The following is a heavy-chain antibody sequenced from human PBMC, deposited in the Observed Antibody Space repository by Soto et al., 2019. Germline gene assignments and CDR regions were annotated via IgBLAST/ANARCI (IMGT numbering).Heavy chain of an antibody. V-gene: IGHV2-5*01. CDR2: IYWHDDK. CDR3: AHRGGATVGLYYFDY. J-gene: IGHJ4*02. CDR1: GFSLSTTGVG. Sequence: SGPTLVNPTQTLTQTCTFSGFSLSTTGVGVSWIRQPPGKALEWLALIYWHDDKRYSPSLKSRLSITKDTSKNQVVLTMTDMDPVDTATYYCAHRGGATVGLYYFDYWGQGALVTVSS. D-gene: IGHD3-16*01.